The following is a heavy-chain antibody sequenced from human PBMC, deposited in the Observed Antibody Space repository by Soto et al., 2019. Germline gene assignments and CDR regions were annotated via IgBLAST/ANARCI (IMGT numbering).Heavy chain of an antibody. CDR1: GFTFSRHT. CDR3: AREVYYEFWSGFNTHPYYFDD. Sequence: QVQLVESGGGVVQPGRSLRLSCAASGFTFSRHTMHWVRQAPGKGLEWVAAISDDGTNPYYADSVKGRFTIPRDNSNHTLYLQVKSLSSEDTVVHHCAREVYYEFWSGFNTHPYYFDDWGQGTLVTVSS. D-gene: IGHD3-3*01. J-gene: IGHJ4*02. V-gene: IGHV3-30-3*01. CDR2: ISDDGTNP.